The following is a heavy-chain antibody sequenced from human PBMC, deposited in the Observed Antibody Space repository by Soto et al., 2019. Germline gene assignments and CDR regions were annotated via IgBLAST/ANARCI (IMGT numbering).Heavy chain of an antibody. Sequence: PGGSLRLSCAASGFSGYALHWVRQAPGEGLEWVAVISNDGTNKYYADSVKGRFTISRDNSKNTLYLQMNSLRAEDTAVYYCVTTAFSSGWFTSWGQGTLVTVSS. CDR3: VTTAFSSGWFTS. V-gene: IGHV3-30-3*01. J-gene: IGHJ4*02. CDR1: GFSGYA. D-gene: IGHD6-19*01. CDR2: ISNDGTNK.